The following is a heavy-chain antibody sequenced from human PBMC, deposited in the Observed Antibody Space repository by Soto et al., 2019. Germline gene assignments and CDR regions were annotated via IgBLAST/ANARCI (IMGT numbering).Heavy chain of an antibody. CDR2: ISNGVNYI. D-gene: IGHD3-9*01. CDR1: GFSFSNYG. J-gene: IGHJ4*02. Sequence: PVGSLRLSCAGSGFSFSNYGISWVRQAPGKGLEWVSSISNGVNYIYYADSVRGRFTISRDNAKNSLYLQMNSLRAEDRAVYYCARDPYYDALTGHYVGLDYWGQGTPVTVSS. V-gene: IGHV3-21*06. CDR3: ARDPYYDALTGHYVGLDY.